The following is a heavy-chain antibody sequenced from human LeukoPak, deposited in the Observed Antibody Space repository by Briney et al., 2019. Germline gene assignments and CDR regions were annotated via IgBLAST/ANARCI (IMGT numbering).Heavy chain of an antibody. CDR3: ARLNGGN. D-gene: IGHD4-23*01. Sequence: PSETLSLTCTVCGGSLSSYYWSWIRQPPGKGLEWIGYIDYSGSTAYNPSLNGRVAVSLDTSKNQFSLKLRSVTAADTAVYYCARLNGGNWGPGILVTVSS. J-gene: IGHJ4*02. CDR2: IDYSGST. V-gene: IGHV4-59*08. CDR1: GGSLSSYY.